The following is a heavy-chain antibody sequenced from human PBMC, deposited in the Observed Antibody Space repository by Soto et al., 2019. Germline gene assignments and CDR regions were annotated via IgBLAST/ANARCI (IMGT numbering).Heavy chain of an antibody. CDR2: IYYSGST. Sequence: SETLSLTCTVSGGSISSGSYYWSWIRQHPGKGLEWIGYIYYSGSTYYNPSLKSRVTISVDTSKNQFSLKLSSVTAADTAVYYCARGRNDYYDSSGYYGIWGQGTLVTVSS. D-gene: IGHD3-22*01. V-gene: IGHV4-31*03. J-gene: IGHJ4*02. CDR1: GGSISSGSYY. CDR3: ARGRNDYYDSSGYYGI.